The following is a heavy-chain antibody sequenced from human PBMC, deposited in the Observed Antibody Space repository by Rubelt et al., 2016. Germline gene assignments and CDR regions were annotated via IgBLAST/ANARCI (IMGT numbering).Heavy chain of an antibody. D-gene: IGHD6-13*01. CDR3: ARAGTLAAAGTFDY. V-gene: IGHV4-59*01. Sequence: NYNPPPNSRVTILVDTTKNQSSLRLSSVTAADTAVYYCARAGTLAAAGTFDYWGQGTLVTVSS. J-gene: IGHJ4*02.